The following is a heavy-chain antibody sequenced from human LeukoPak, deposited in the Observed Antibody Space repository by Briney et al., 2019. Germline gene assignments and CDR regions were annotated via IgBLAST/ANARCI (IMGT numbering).Heavy chain of an antibody. J-gene: IGHJ5*02. CDR1: GFTFSSYS. CDR3: ARQSRAGWLTFDP. D-gene: IGHD5-12*01. Sequence: PGGSLRLSCAASGFTFSSYSVNWVRQAPGKGLEWVSYISSSSSTIYYADSVKGRFTISRDNAKNSLYLQMNSLRAEDTAVYYCARQSRAGWLTFDPWGQGTLVTVSS. CDR2: ISSSSSTI. V-gene: IGHV3-48*04.